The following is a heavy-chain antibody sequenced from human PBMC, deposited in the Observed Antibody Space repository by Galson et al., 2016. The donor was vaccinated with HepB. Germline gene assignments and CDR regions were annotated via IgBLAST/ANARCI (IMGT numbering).Heavy chain of an antibody. D-gene: IGHD2/OR15-2a*01. J-gene: IGHJ4*02. V-gene: IGHV4-4*07. CDR2: MHSSGTN. Sequence: SETLSLTCTVSGASITTYSWSWIRQSAGKGLEWIARMHSSGTNNYNPSLKGRVTMSMDTSKNQFSLNVTSLTAADTAVYFCARQGWTTFDYWGQGTLVSVSS. CDR1: GASITTYS. CDR3: ARQGWTTFDY.